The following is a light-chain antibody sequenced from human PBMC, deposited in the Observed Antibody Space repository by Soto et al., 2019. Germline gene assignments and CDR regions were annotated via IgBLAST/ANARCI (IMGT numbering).Light chain of an antibody. CDR3: QQYGSSPLT. CDR1: QSVSSSY. V-gene: IGKV3-20*01. CDR2: GAS. Sequence: EIVLTQSPGTLSLSPGERATLSCRASQSVSSSYLAWYQQKPGQAPRLLIYGASSSATGIPDRFSGSGSGTDFTLTISRLEPEEFALYYCQQYGSSPLTFGGGTKVEIK. J-gene: IGKJ4*01.